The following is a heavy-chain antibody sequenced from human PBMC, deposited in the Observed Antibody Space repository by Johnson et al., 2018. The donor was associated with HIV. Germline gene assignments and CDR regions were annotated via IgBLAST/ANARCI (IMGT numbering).Heavy chain of an antibody. J-gene: IGHJ3*02. CDR3: TTPLLVGANRPSEEGYNDAFDI. V-gene: IGHV3-15*01. CDR2: IKSKTDCGTT. CDR1: GFTFSSYA. Sequence: VQLVESGGGVVQPGRSLRLSCAASGFTFSSYAMHWVRQAPGKGLEWVGRIKSKTDCGTTDYAAPVKGRFTISRDDSKNTLYLQMNSLKTEDTSVYYCTTPLLVGANRPSEEGYNDAFDIWGQGTMVTVSS. D-gene: IGHD1-26*01.